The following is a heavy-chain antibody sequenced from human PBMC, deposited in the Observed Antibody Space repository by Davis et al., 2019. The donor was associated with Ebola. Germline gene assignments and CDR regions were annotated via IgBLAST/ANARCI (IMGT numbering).Heavy chain of an antibody. CDR1: GFSVSNYY. CDR2: ISGSGTAT. CDR3: ARSPGFGLDFQL. V-gene: IGHV3-11*01. D-gene: IGHD3-9*01. J-gene: IGHJ1*01. Sequence: GESLKISCAVSGFSVSNYYMSWIRQAPGKGLEWLAYISGSGTATYHAESVRGRFTISRDSNKNSIYLEMNSLIGEDTGVYFCARSPGFGLDFQLWGQGTRVIVSS.